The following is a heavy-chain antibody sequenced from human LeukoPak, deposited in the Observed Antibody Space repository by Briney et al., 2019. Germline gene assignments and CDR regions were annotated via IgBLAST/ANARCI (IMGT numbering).Heavy chain of an antibody. Sequence: ASVKVSCKASGYTFTGYYMHWVRQAPGQGLEWMGWINPSSGGTNYAQKFQGRVTMTRDTSISTAYMELSRLRSDDTAVYYCATSTGLPGFCDYWGQGTLVTVSS. D-gene: IGHD3-10*01. V-gene: IGHV1-2*02. CDR1: GYTFTGYY. CDR2: INPSSGGT. CDR3: ATSTGLPGFCDY. J-gene: IGHJ4*02.